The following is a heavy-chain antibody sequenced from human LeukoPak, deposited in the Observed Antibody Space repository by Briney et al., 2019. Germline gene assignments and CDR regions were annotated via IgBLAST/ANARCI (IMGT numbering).Heavy chain of an antibody. CDR2: IYYSGST. D-gene: IGHD3-22*01. V-gene: IGHV4-59*12. CDR3: VTYYFDSSGPKKNY. CDR1: GGSISTYY. Sequence: SETLSLTCTVSGGSISTYYWTWIRQPPGKGLEWIGYIYYSGSTNYNPSLKSRVTISVDTSKKQFSLKLSSVTAADTAVYYCVTYYFDSSGPKKNYWGQGTLVTVSS. J-gene: IGHJ4*02.